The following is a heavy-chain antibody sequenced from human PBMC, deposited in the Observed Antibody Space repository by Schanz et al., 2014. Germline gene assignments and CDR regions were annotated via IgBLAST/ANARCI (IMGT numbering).Heavy chain of an antibody. V-gene: IGHV1-3*01. CDR2: INVGNGNM. Sequence: QVQLVQSGAEVKKPGASVKVSCKASGYTFTSYSIHWVRQAPGQGLEWMGWINVGNGNMKYSQKFQGRVTITRDTSASTAYMELTSLRSDDTAVYYCARSNYYDNSDYYNSFDYWGQGTLVTVSS. CDR3: ARSNYYDNSDYYNSFDY. D-gene: IGHD3-22*01. J-gene: IGHJ4*02. CDR1: GYTFTSYS.